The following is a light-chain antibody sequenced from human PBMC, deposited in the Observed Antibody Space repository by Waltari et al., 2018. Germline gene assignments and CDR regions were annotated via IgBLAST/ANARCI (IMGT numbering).Light chain of an antibody. CDR2: DVS. V-gene: IGLV2-11*01. Sequence: QSALTQPRSVSGSPGQSVTISCTGTSSDVGGYNSVSWYQQDPGKAPKLLIFDVSARPSCVTARFSGSKSGNTASLTISGLQAEDEADYHCCSFAAGNTVIFGGGTKLTVV. CDR3: CSFAAGNTVI. CDR1: SSDVGGYNS. J-gene: IGLJ2*01.